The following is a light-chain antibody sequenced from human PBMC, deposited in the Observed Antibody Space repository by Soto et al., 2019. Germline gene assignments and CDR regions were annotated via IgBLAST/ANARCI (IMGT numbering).Light chain of an antibody. V-gene: IGKV1-27*01. CDR1: QGINNY. CDR2: AAS. J-gene: IGKJ4*01. CDR3: QKFNSVPT. Sequence: DVQLTQSPSSLSASIGDSVTITCRASQGINNYLAWYQQKPGKVPNLLIYAASTLQSGVPSRFSGSGSGTDFTLTISSLPAEDVETYYCQKFNSVPTFGGGTKVEI.